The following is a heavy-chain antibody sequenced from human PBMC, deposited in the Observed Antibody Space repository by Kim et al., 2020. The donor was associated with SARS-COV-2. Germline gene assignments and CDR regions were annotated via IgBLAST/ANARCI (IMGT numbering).Heavy chain of an antibody. V-gene: IGHV4-39*01. Sequence: SIKSRVTISVDTSKNQFSRKLSSVTAADTAVYYCARQVLWFGELLGWFDPWGQGTLVTVSS. CDR3: ARQVLWFGELLGWFDP. J-gene: IGHJ5*02. D-gene: IGHD3-10*01.